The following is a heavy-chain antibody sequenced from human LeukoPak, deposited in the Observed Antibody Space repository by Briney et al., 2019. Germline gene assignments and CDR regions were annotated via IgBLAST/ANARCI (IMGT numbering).Heavy chain of an antibody. J-gene: IGHJ4*02. CDR1: GFTFSSYW. V-gene: IGHV3-74*01. CDR3: ARGGPRGDFDY. D-gene: IGHD3-16*01. Sequence: GGSLRLSCAASGFTFSSYWMYWVRQAPGKGLVWVSRINSDGSSTSYADSVKGRFTISRDNAKNTWYLQMKSLRAEDTAVYYCARGGPRGDFDYWGQGTLVTVSS. CDR2: INSDGSST.